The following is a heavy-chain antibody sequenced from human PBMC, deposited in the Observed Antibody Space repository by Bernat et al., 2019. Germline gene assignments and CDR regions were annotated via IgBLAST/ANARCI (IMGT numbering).Heavy chain of an antibody. V-gene: IGHV3-74*01. J-gene: IGHJ6*02. CDR2: ITGDGSST. Sequence: EVQLVETGGGLVQPGGSLRLSCAASGFILSTSWMHWVRQAPGKGLVWVSRITGDGSSTIYADSVKGRFTISRDNAKNTLYLQMNNLRAEDTAVYYCARDRSYTMDVWGQGTTVTVSS. CDR3: ARDRSYTMDV. CDR1: GFILSTSW. D-gene: IGHD4-11*01.